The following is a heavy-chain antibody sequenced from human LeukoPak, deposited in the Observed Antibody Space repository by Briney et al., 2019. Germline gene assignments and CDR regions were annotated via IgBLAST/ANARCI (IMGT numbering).Heavy chain of an antibody. Sequence: GGSLRLSCAASGFTFSCYAMSWVRQAPGKGLEWVSAISGSGGSTYYADSVKGRFTISRDNSKNTLYLQMNSLRAEDTAVYYCAKDLRAQNRNDGFYFDYWGQGTLVTVSS. V-gene: IGHV3-23*01. D-gene: IGHD1-1*01. CDR3: AKDLRAQNRNDGFYFDY. CDR2: ISGSGGST. J-gene: IGHJ4*02. CDR1: GFTFSCYA.